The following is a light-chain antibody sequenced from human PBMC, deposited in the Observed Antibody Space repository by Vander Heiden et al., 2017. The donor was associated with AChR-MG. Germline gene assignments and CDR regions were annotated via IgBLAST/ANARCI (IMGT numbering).Light chain of an antibody. CDR2: DAS. Sequence: DIQMTQSPSTLSASVGDTVTITCRASQTISKWLAWYQQKPGQAPKFLIYDASSLESGVPSRFSGRGSGTEFTLTISGLQPDDFGTYYCQQYHAYETFGQGTKVEVK. J-gene: IGKJ1*01. CDR3: QQYHAYET. CDR1: QTISKW. V-gene: IGKV1-5*01.